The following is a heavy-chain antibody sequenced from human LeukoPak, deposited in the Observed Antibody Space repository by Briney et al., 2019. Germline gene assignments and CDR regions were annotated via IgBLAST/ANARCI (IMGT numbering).Heavy chain of an antibody. CDR2: IYTGGTT. Sequence: GGSLRLSCAASGFTFSNAWMSWVRQAPGKGLEWVSVIYTGGTTYYADSVKGRFTISRDTSENTLYLQMNSLRAEDTALYYCARDPGSINGMDVWGQGTTVTVSS. D-gene: IGHD2/OR15-2a*01. CDR1: GFTFSNAW. J-gene: IGHJ6*02. V-gene: IGHV3-66*01. CDR3: ARDPGSINGMDV.